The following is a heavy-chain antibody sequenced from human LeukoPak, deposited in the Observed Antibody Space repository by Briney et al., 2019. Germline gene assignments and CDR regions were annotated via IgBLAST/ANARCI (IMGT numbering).Heavy chain of an antibody. CDR2: IMPLFGTA. CDR1: GGTFNNSA. CDR3: ARDVHGDCGSGWVDP. Sequence: SSVKVSCKTSGGTFNNSAISWVRQAPGQGLEWLGGIMPLFGTAGYAQKFQGRVTITKDESTRTVYLELTSLTSDDTAVYYCARDVHGDCGSGWVDPWGQGTLVSVSS. J-gene: IGHJ5*02. V-gene: IGHV1-69*05. D-gene: IGHD2-21*02.